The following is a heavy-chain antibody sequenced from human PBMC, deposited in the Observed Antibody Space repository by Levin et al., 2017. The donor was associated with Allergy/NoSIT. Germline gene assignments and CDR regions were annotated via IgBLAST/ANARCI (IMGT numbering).Heavy chain of an antibody. CDR1: GFTFSSYS. J-gene: IGHJ4*02. D-gene: IGHD2-21*02. Sequence: RGESLKISCAASGFTFSSYSLGWVRQAPGKGLEWVSLITGRGTNTYYADSVKGRFTISRDNSKNTLYLQMNSLRVEDTALYYCAKEPAHCGGGCYGLLDCWGQGTLVTVSS. CDR2: ITGRGTNT. V-gene: IGHV3-23*01. CDR3: AKEPAHCGGGCYGLLDC.